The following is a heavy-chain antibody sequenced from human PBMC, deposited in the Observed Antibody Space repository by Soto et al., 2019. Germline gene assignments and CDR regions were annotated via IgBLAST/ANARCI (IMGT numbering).Heavy chain of an antibody. Sequence: GGSLRLSCAASGFTFSSYAMSWVRQAPGKGLEWVSAISGGGGSTYYADSVKGRFTISRDNSKNTLYLQMNSLRAEDTAVYYCAKDSPDMITFGGVIVQTKQPFDYWGQGTLVTVSS. J-gene: IGHJ4*02. D-gene: IGHD3-16*02. CDR1: GFTFSSYA. CDR2: ISGGGGST. V-gene: IGHV3-23*01. CDR3: AKDSPDMITFGGVIVQTKQPFDY.